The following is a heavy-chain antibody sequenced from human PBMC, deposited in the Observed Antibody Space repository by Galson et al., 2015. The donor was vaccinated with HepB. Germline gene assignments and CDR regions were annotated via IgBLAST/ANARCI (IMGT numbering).Heavy chain of an antibody. J-gene: IGHJ4*02. CDR2: FDPEDGET. D-gene: IGHD4-17*01. V-gene: IGHV1-24*01. CDR1: GYTLTKLS. CDR3: ATRPYDYGDYFFDY. Sequence: SVKVSCKVSGYTLTKLSMHWVRQAPGKGLEWMGGFDPEDGETIYAQKFQGRVTMTEDTSTDTAYMELSSLRSEDTAVYYCATRPYDYGDYFFDYWGQGTLVTVSS.